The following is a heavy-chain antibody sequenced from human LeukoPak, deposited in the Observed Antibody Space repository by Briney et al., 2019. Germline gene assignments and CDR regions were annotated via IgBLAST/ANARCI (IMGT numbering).Heavy chain of an antibody. D-gene: IGHD6-19*01. J-gene: IGHJ4*02. CDR2: VSSGGDFR. Sequence: GGSLRLSCAASGFNFRIFGMNWVRQAPVKGLEWISSVSSGGDFRYYADSVRGRFTISRDNANNSLYLQMNSLRIDDTAVYYCAKDVTVTGFDYWGQGALVTVSS. V-gene: IGHV3-21*01. CDR3: AKDVTVTGFDY. CDR1: GFNFRIFG.